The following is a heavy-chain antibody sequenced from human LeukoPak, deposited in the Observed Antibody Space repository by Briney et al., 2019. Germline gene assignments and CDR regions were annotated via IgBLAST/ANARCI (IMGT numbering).Heavy chain of an antibody. CDR2: INPNSGGT. CDR1: GYTLTELS. D-gene: IGHD2-2*01. J-gene: IGHJ6*03. Sequence: ASVKVSCKVSGYTLTELSMHWVRQAPGKGLERMGWINPNSGGTNYAQKFQGRVTMTRDTSTSTVYMELSSLRSEDTAVYYCARSAPPIVVVPAAIFYYYYMDVWGKGTTVTVSS. V-gene: IGHV1-2*02. CDR3: ARSAPPIVVVPAAIFYYYYMDV.